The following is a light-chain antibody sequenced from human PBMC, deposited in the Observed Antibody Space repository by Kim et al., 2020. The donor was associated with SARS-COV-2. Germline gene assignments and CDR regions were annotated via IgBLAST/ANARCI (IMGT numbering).Light chain of an antibody. Sequence: PAERAPLSCRASQRSRSSYLAWYQQKPGQAPRLLIYGAASRATGIPDRFSGSGSGTDFTLTISRLEPEDFAVYYCQQYGSSPPLTFGGGTKVDIK. CDR3: QQYGSSPPLT. V-gene: IGKV3-20*01. CDR2: GAA. CDR1: QRSRSSY. J-gene: IGKJ4*01.